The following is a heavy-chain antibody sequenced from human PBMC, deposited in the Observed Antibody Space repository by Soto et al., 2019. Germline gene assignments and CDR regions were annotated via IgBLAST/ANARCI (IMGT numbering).Heavy chain of an antibody. CDR3: ALKYSSSWLFDY. CDR2: IYWDDDK. V-gene: IGHV2-5*02. Sequence: QITLKESGPTLVKPTQTLTLTCTFSGFSLSTSGVGVGWIRQPPGKALEGLALIYWDDDKRYSPSLKSRLTITKDTSQNQVVLTMTNMDPVDTATYYCALKYSSSWLFDYWGQGTLVTVSS. J-gene: IGHJ4*02. D-gene: IGHD6-13*01. CDR1: GFSLSTSGVG.